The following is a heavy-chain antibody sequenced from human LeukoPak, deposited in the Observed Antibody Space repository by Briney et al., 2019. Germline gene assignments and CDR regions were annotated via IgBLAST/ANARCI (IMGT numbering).Heavy chain of an antibody. V-gene: IGHV3-23*01. D-gene: IGHD3-22*01. Sequence: GSLRLSCAASGFTFSSYAMSWVRQAPGKGLEWVSAISGSGGSTYYADSVKGRFTISRDNSKDTLYLQMNSLRAEDTAVYYCAKDSSSGYAYWYFDLWGRGTLVTVSS. CDR1: GFTFSSYA. J-gene: IGHJ2*01. CDR2: ISGSGGST. CDR3: AKDSSSGYAYWYFDL.